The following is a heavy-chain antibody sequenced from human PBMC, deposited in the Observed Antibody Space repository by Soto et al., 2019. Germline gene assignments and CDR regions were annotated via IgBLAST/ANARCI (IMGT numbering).Heavy chain of an antibody. Sequence: ALRLSCAASGFTFEAYSLHWVRQLPGKGLEWVAGISGDSGSSGYADSVRGRFTVSRDNAKNSLFLQMSSLSPEDTALYYCTKRRSARPGFDAFDLWGQGTMVPVSS. V-gene: IGHV3-9*01. CDR2: ISGDSGSS. CDR3: TKRRSARPGFDAFDL. J-gene: IGHJ3*01. CDR1: GFTFEAYS.